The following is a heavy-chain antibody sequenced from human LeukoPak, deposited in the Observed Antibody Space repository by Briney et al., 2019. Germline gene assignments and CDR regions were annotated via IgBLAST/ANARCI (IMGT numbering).Heavy chain of an antibody. V-gene: IGHV4-4*09. J-gene: IGHJ4*02. D-gene: IGHD1-1*01. CDR1: GGSISNYY. CDR2: IYSSGST. Sequence: SETLSLTCSASGGSISNYYWSWIRQPPGKGLEWIGYIYSSGSTNYNPSLKSRVTISVDASKIQFSLRLSSVTAADTAVYYCARHRGNWSFDSWGQGTLVTVSS. CDR3: ARHRGNWSFDS.